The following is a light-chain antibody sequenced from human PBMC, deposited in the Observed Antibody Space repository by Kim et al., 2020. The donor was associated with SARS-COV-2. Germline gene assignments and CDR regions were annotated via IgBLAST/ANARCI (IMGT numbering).Light chain of an antibody. V-gene: IGKV3-15*01. CDR2: GAS. Sequence: VSPGESATLSCRASQSVSSTLAWYQQKPGQAPRLLIYGASTGATGIPARFSGSGSGTEFTLTISSLQSEDFAVYYCQQYNSWPFTFGPGTKVDIK. CDR1: QSVSST. J-gene: IGKJ3*01. CDR3: QQYNSWPFT.